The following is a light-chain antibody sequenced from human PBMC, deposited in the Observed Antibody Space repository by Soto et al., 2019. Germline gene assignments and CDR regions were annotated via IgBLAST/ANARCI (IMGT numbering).Light chain of an antibody. CDR1: QSISTW. CDR3: QQYNSYPLT. Sequence: DIQMTQSPSTLSASVGDRVTITCRASQSISTWFAGYQQKPGKAPKLLIYKASSLESGVPSRFSGSGSGTEFTLTISSLQPDDFATYYCQQYNSYPLTFGGGTKVEIK. V-gene: IGKV1-5*03. CDR2: KAS. J-gene: IGKJ4*01.